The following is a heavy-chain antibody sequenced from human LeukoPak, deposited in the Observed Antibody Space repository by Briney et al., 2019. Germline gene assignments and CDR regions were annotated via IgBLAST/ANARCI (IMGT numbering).Heavy chain of an antibody. CDR2: ISWNSGSI. CDR3: AKDMQYYDYVWRSYAFDY. CDR1: GFTFDDYA. D-gene: IGHD3-16*01. Sequence: GRSLRLSCAASGFTFDDYAMHWVRQAPGKGLEWVSGISWNSGSIGYADSVKGRFTISRDNAKNSLYLQMNSLRAEDTALYYCAKDMQYYDYVWRSYAFDYWGQGTLVTVSS. J-gene: IGHJ4*02. V-gene: IGHV3-9*01.